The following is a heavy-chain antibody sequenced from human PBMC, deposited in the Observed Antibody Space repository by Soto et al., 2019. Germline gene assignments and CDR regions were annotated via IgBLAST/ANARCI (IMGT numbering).Heavy chain of an antibody. J-gene: IGHJ5*02. CDR1: GYRFPSYW. CDR3: ASQSHGAPPFGWVDP. D-gene: IGHD3-10*01. CDR2: IYPGDSDT. Sequence: ESLEISYQGSGYRFPSYWIVWVRQMPGKGLEWMGIIYPGDSDTRYSPSFQGKVTISADKSISTAYLQWSSLKASDTAMYYCASQSHGAPPFGWVDPWGQGTLVTVSS. V-gene: IGHV5-51*01.